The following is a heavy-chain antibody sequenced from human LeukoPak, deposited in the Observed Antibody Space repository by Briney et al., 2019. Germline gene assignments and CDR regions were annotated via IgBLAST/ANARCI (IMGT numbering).Heavy chain of an antibody. J-gene: IGHJ6*02. V-gene: IGHV3-30*04. D-gene: IGHD6-19*01. Sequence: PGRSLRLSCAGSGFSFSSYTMHWVRQAPGKGLEWVAIISYDGTNEYCADSVKGRFTISRDNSKNTLYLQVNSLRAEDTAVYYCARDIKWLGRYYYYGLDVWGQGTTVTVSS. CDR1: GFSFSSYT. CDR2: ISYDGTNE. CDR3: ARDIKWLGRYYYYGLDV.